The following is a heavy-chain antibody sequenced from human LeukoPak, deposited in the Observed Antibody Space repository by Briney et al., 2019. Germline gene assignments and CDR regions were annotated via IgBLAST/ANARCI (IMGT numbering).Heavy chain of an antibody. V-gene: IGHV4-34*01. J-gene: IGHJ5*02. D-gene: IGHD2-2*02. CDR3: ARRLGYCSSTSCYTPSWFDP. CDR2: INHRGST. Sequence: SETLSLTCAVYGGSFSGYYWSWIRQPPGKGLEWIGEINHRGSTNYNPSLKSRVTISVDTSKNQFSLKLSSVTAADTAVYYCARRLGYCSSTSCYTPSWFDPWGQGTLATVSS. CDR1: GGSFSGYY.